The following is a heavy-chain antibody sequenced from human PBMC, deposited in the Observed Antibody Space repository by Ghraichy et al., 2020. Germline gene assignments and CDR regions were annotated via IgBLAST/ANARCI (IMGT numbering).Heavy chain of an antibody. CDR3: ARWIAVAGGGFDY. CDR2: IYSGGST. D-gene: IGHD6-19*01. CDR1: GFTVSSNY. Sequence: GESLNISCAASGFTVSSNYMSWVRQAPGKRLEWVSVIYSGGSTYYADSVKGRFTISRDNSKNTLYLQMNSLRAEDTAVYYCARWIAVAGGGFDYWGQGTLVTVSS. J-gene: IGHJ4*02. V-gene: IGHV3-53*01.